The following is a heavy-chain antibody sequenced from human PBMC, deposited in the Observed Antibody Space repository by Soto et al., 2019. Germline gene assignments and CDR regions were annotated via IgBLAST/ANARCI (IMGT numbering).Heavy chain of an antibody. V-gene: IGHV6-1*01. CDR3: ARDYYDSSGYYYYGMDV. D-gene: IGHD3-22*01. Sequence: SQTLSLTCAISGDSVSSNSAAWNWIRQSPSRGLEWLGRTYYRSKWYNDYAVSVKSRITINPDTSKNQFSLQLNSVTPEDTAVYYCARDYYDSSGYYYYGMDVWGQGTTVTVSS. CDR2: TYYRSKWYN. J-gene: IGHJ6*02. CDR1: GDSVSSNSAA.